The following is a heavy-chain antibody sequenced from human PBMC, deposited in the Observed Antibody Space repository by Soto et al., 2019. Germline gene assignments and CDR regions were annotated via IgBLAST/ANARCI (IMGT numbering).Heavy chain of an antibody. J-gene: IGHJ4*02. Sequence: ASVKVSCKASGYTFINYYIHWVRQAPGQGLEWMAIINPMGGSTNYAQKFQGRVTITADKSTSTAYMELSSLRSEDTAVYYCARDEAVAGQVGDYWGQGTLVTVSS. D-gene: IGHD6-19*01. CDR3: ARDEAVAGQVGDY. CDR1: GYTFINYY. V-gene: IGHV1-46*01. CDR2: INPMGGST.